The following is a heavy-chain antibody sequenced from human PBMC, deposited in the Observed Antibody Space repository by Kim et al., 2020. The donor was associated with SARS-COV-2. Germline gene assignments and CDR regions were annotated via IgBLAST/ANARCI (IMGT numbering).Heavy chain of an antibody. V-gene: IGHV3-7*04. CDR2: SEK. J-gene: IGHJ4*02. CDR3: ARDSGRYPY. D-gene: IGHD3-10*01. Sequence: SEKYYVDSVEGRFTISRDNAKNSLYLQMNSLRAEDTAMYDCARDSGRYPYWGQGTLVTVSS.